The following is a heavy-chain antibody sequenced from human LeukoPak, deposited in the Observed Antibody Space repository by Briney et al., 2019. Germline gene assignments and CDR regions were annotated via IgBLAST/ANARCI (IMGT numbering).Heavy chain of an antibody. CDR2: ISYDGSNK. Sequence: GGSLRLSCAASGFIFSSYAMHWVRQAPGKGLEWVAVISYDGSNKYYADSVKGRFTIPRDNSKNTLYLQMNSLRPEDTAVYYCARDPYGSGSYCPGDYWGQGTLVTVSS. V-gene: IGHV3-30*04. D-gene: IGHD3-10*01. J-gene: IGHJ4*02. CDR3: ARDPYGSGSYCPGDY. CDR1: GFIFSSYA.